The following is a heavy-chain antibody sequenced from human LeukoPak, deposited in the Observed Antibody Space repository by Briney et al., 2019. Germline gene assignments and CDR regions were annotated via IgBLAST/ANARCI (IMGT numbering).Heavy chain of an antibody. CDR1: GFTFSSYG. J-gene: IGHJ3*02. CDR3: ARDRLYYLI. V-gene: IGHV3-23*01. D-gene: IGHD3-10*01. CDR2: ISGNGGDT. Sequence: GGSLRLSCAASGFTFSSYGMSWVRQAPGKGLEWVSAISGNGGDTFYADSVKGRFTNSRDNSKNTLYLQMNSLRAEDTAVYYCARDRLYYLIWGQGTMVTVSS.